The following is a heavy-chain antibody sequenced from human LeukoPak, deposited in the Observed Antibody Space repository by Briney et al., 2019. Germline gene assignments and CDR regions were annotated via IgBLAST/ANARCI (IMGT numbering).Heavy chain of an antibody. CDR1: GFSIRDYA. Sequence: PGGSLRLSCVGSGFSIRDYAMGWVRQAPGEGLEWVSVLSASGDYTEYADSVKGRFTISRDTSQNTVSLQMNRLRAEDTAVYYCAKKPALIKYPFDNWGQGTLVTVSS. CDR2: LSASGDYT. CDR3: AKKPALIKYPFDN. V-gene: IGHV3-23*01. J-gene: IGHJ4*02. D-gene: IGHD2-2*01.